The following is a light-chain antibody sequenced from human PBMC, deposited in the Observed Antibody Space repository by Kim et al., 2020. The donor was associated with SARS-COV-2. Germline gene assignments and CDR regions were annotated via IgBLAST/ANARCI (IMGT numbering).Light chain of an antibody. V-gene: IGLV3-9*01. CDR2: RDA. CDR1: NIGRKT. Sequence: SYELTQPVSVSVALGQTARITCGGTNIGRKTVDWYQQKPGQAPVLVISRDANRPSGIPERFSGSNSGKMATLTISRAQAGDEADYYCQVWDSSTWVFGGG. J-gene: IGLJ3*02. CDR3: QVWDSSTWV.